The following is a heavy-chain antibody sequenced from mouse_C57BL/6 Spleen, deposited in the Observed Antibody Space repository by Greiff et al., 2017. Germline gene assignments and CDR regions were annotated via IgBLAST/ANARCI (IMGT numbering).Heavy chain of an antibody. CDR3: ARRDYAYWYFDV. CDR2: IYPGDGDT. CDR1: GYAFSSSW. J-gene: IGHJ1*03. V-gene: IGHV1-82*01. Sequence: QVQLQQSGPELVKPGASVKISCKASGYAFSSSWMNWVKQRPGKGLEWIGRIYPGDGDTNYNRKFKGKATLTADKSSSTAYMQLSSLTSEDSAVYFCARRDYAYWYFDVWGTGTTVTVSS. D-gene: IGHD2-4*01.